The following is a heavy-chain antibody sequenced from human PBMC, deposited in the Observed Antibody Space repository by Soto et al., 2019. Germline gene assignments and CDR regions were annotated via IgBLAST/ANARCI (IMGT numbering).Heavy chain of an antibody. CDR1: GGSITSNW. CDR2: IHHSGSF. CDR3: VRNDWYRCAP. Sequence: QVQLQESGPGLVNPSGTLSLTCAVSGGSITSNWWSWVRQPPGKGLEWIGEIHHSGSFNYNQSLRSRVTIALGKPNIQLSLKLTSVTAAHTAVHYCVRNDWYRCAPWGQGTLVTVSS. J-gene: IGHJ5*02. D-gene: IGHD3-9*01. V-gene: IGHV4-4*02.